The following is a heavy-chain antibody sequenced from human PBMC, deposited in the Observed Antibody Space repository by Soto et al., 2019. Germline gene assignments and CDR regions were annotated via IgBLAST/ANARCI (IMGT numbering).Heavy chain of an antibody. CDR1: GGTFSSYT. D-gene: IGHD3-3*01. J-gene: IGHJ6*02. CDR3: ARDHHYTDAYGMDV. V-gene: IGHV1-69*04. Sequence: SVKVSCKASGGTFSSYTISWVRQAPGQGLEWMGRIIPILGIANYAQKFQGRVTITADKSTSTAYTELSSLRSEDTAVYYCARDHHYTDAYGMDVWGQGTTVTVSS. CDR2: IIPILGIA.